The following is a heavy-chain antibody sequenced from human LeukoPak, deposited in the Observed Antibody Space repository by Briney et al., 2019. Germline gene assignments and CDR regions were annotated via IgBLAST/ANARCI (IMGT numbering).Heavy chain of an antibody. CDR1: GYTFTSYA. J-gene: IGHJ5*02. CDR3: ARETLRFPRFDP. Sequence: ASVKVSCKASGYTFTSYAMHWVRQAPGQRLEWMGWINAGNGNTKYSQKFQGRVTMTRDTSTSTIYMELSSLRSEDTAVYYCARETLRFPRFDPWGQGTLVTVSS. D-gene: IGHD3-3*01. CDR2: INAGNGNT. V-gene: IGHV1-3*01.